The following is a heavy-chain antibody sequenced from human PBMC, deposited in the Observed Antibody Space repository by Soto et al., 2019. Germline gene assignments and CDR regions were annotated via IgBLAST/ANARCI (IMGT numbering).Heavy chain of an antibody. D-gene: IGHD3-10*01. CDR2: ISYDGSNN. Sequence: GGSLRLSCAASGFTFSSYGMHWVRQAPGKGLEWVAVISYDGSNNYYAYSVKGRFTISRDNSKNTVFLHMDSLSAEDTAVYYCAKDRHYPRDYFHYWGQGTLVTVSS. CDR1: GFTFSSYG. V-gene: IGHV3-30*18. CDR3: AKDRHYPRDYFHY. J-gene: IGHJ4*02.